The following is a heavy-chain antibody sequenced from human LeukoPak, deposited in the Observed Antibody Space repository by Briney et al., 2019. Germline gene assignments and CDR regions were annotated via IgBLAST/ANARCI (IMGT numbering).Heavy chain of an antibody. CDR2: INPNSGGT. CDR1: GYTFTGYY. V-gene: IGHV1-2*02. Sequence: GASVKVSCKASGYTFTGYYMHWVRQAPGQGLEWMGWINPNSGGTNYAQKFQGRVTMTRDTSISTAYMELSRLRSDDTAVYYCARVVEWRYCSGGSCYARLLGLDYWGQGTLVTVSS. CDR3: ARVVEWRYCSGGSCYARLLGLDY. D-gene: IGHD2-15*01. J-gene: IGHJ4*02.